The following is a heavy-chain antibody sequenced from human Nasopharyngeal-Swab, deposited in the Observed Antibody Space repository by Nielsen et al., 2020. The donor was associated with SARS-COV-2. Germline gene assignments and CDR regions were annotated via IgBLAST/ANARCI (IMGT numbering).Heavy chain of an antibody. Sequence: SGPTLVKPTQTLTLTCTFSGFSLSTSGMCVSWIRQPPGKALEWLALIDWDDDKYYSTSLKTRLTISKDTSKNQVVLTMTNMDPVDTATYYCARDYDFWSGNYYYYGMDVWGQGITVTVSS. J-gene: IGHJ6*02. D-gene: IGHD3-3*01. CDR3: ARDYDFWSGNYYYYGMDV. V-gene: IGHV2-70*01. CDR1: GFSLSTSGMC. CDR2: IDWDDDK.